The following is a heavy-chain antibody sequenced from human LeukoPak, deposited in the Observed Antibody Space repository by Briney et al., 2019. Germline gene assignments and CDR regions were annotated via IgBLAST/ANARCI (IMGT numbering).Heavy chain of an antibody. CDR2: ISGSGGRT. Sequence: GGSLRLSCAASGFTFSSYGMSWVRQAPGKGLEWVSAISGSGGRTYYADSVKGRFTISRDNSKNRQYLQLNSLRAEDTAVYYCAKPLGYCSSTSCPYDAFDIWGQGTMVTVSS. V-gene: IGHV3-23*01. D-gene: IGHD2-2*01. CDR1: GFTFSSYG. CDR3: AKPLGYCSSTSCPYDAFDI. J-gene: IGHJ3*02.